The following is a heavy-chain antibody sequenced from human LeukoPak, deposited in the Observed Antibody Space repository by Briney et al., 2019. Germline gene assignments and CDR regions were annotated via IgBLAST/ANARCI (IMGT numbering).Heavy chain of an antibody. Sequence: SETLSLTYPVSGGSISNYYWSWIRQPPGKGLEWIGYIYYSGSTNYNPSLRSRVTISVDTSKNQFSLKLSSVTAADTAVYYCATWGVLVTDAFDIWGQGTMVTVSS. D-gene: IGHD2-8*02. CDR1: GGSISNYY. CDR2: IYYSGST. V-gene: IGHV4-59*01. CDR3: ATWGVLVTDAFDI. J-gene: IGHJ3*02.